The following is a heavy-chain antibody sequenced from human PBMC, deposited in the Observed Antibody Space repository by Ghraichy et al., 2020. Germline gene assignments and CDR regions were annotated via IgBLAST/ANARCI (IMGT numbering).Heavy chain of an antibody. CDR2: ISSGSSYI. CDR3: ARDRENYNYFDY. J-gene: IGHJ4*02. CDR1: GFTFSSYS. D-gene: IGHD1-7*01. V-gene: IGHV3-21*01. Sequence: GALRLSCAASGFTFSSYSMNWVRQAPGKGLEWVSSISSGSSYIYYADSVKGRFTISRDNAKNSLYLQMNSLRAEDTAVYYCARDRENYNYFDYWGQGTLVTVSS.